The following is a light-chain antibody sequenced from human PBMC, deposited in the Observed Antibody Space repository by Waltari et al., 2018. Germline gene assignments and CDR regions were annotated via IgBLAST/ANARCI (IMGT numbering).Light chain of an antibody. V-gene: IGKV1-5*03. CDR1: QSIGSW. Sequence: DIQMTQSPSTLSASVGDRVTITCRASQSIGSWLAWYQQKPGKAPKLLIYEATSLERGVPARFSAGGSGTEFTLTISSLQPDDFATYYGQRYNSYPITFGPGTKVDI. CDR2: EAT. CDR3: QRYNSYPIT. J-gene: IGKJ3*01.